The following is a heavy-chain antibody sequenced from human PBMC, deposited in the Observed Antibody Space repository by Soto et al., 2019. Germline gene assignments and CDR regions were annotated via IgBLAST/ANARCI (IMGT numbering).Heavy chain of an antibody. J-gene: IGHJ4*02. CDR3: ARGLYYYDSSGYYYFDY. V-gene: IGHV4-4*07. CDR1: GGSISSYY. CDR2: IYTSGST. D-gene: IGHD3-22*01. Sequence: SETLSLTCTVSGGSISSYYCSWIRQPAGKGLEWIGRIYTSGSTNYNPSLKSRVTMSVDTSKNQFSLKLSSVTAADTAVYYCARGLYYYDSSGYYYFDYWGQGTLVTVSS.